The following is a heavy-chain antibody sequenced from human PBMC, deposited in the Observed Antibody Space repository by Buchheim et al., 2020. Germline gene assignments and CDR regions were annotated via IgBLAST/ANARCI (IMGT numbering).Heavy chain of an antibody. CDR3: AGDRDNFAYYNYILDV. V-gene: IGHV3-30*03. D-gene: IGHD5-24*01. CDR2: ITYDGSNK. CDR1: EFTFSDFG. J-gene: IGHJ6*02. Sequence: QVHLVESGGGVVQPGRSRRLSCVVSEFTFSDFGMNWVRQAPGKGLEWVAGITYDGSNKYYAESVKGRFAVSRDNSKNTLYLQMNSLRAEDTAVYYCAGDRDNFAYYNYILDVWGQGT.